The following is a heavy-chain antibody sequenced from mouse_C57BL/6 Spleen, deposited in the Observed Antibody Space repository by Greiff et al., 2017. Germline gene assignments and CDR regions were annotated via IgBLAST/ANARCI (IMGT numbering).Heavy chain of an antibody. CDR3: ARGITTEAY. D-gene: IGHD1-1*01. J-gene: IGHJ3*01. CDR2: INPRSGYT. CDR1: GYTFTSYW. V-gene: IGHV1-7*01. Sequence: KLQQSGAELAKPGASVKLSCKASGYTFTSYWMHWVKQRPGQGLEWIGYINPRSGYTKYNQKFKDKATLNADKSSSTAYMQLSSRTYEDTAVYYCARGITTEAYWGQETLVTVSA.